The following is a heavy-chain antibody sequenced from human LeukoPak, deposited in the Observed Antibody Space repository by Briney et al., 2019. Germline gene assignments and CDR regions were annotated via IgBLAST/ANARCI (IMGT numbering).Heavy chain of an antibody. J-gene: IGHJ4*02. D-gene: IGHD4-17*01. V-gene: IGHV4-34*01. CDR3: ASFYGDYSSFDY. Sequence: PSETLSLTCAVYGGSFSGYYWSWIRQPPGKGLEWIGEINHSGSTNYNPSLKSRVTISVDTSKNQFSLKLSSVTAADTAVYYCASFYGDYSSFDYWGQGTLVTVSS. CDR1: GGSFSGYY. CDR2: INHSGST.